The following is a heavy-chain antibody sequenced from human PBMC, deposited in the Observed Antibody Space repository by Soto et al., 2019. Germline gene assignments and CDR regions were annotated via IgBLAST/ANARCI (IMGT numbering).Heavy chain of an antibody. CDR1: GYTFTNYG. Sequence: QVQLVQSGAEVKKPGASVKVSCKASGYTFTNYGISWVRQAPGQGLEWMGWISGYNGNTNYAQKFQGRVTMTTDTSTSTAYMDLRSLRSGGTAVYYCAREASHYFDYWGQGTLVTVSS. V-gene: IGHV1-18*01. J-gene: IGHJ4*02. CDR2: ISGYNGNT. CDR3: AREASHYFDY.